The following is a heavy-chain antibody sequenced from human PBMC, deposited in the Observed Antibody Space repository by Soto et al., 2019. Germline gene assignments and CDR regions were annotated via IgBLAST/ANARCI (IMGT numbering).Heavy chain of an antibody. CDR1: GYTFTSYA. CDR2: INAGNGNT. J-gene: IGHJ4*02. CDR3: ARSPPLPYSSGSLLDY. Sequence: QVQLVQSGAEVKKPGASVKVSCKASGYTFTSYAMHWMRQDPGQRLEWMGWINAGNGNTKYSQKFQGRVTITRDTSASTAYMELSSLRSEDTAVYYCARSPPLPYSSGSLLDYWGQGTLVTVSS. V-gene: IGHV1-3*01. D-gene: IGHD6-19*01.